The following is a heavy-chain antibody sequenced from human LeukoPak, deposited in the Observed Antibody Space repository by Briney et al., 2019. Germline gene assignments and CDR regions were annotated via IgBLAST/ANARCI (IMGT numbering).Heavy chain of an antibody. J-gene: IGHJ6*02. CDR2: IKSKTDGGTT. D-gene: IGHD2-2*01. CDR3: AKDQNVVVVPAAIYYYYGMDV. CDR1: GFTFSNAW. Sequence: GGSLRLSCAASGFTFSNAWMSWVRQAPGKGLEWVGRIKSKTDGGTTDYAAPVKGRFTISRDDSKNTLYLQMNSLRAEDTAVYYCAKDQNVVVVPAAIYYYYGMDVWGQGTTVTVSS. V-gene: IGHV3-15*01.